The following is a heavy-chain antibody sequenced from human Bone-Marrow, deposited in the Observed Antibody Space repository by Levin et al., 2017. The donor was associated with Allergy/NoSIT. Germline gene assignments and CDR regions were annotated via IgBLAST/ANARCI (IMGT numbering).Heavy chain of an antibody. CDR2: INTKTGNP. J-gene: IGHJ4*02. CDR3: ARPRRGCPGDTCYSDFDF. Sequence: ASVKVSCKASGYTFTNYAIIWLRQAPGQGLEWMGWINTKTGNPAYAQDFTGRFVFSLDTSVNAAYLQISGLKAEDTAVYYCARPRRGCPGDTCYSDFDFCGQGTLVTVSS. V-gene: IGHV7-4-1*02. D-gene: IGHD2-15*01. CDR1: GYTFTNYA.